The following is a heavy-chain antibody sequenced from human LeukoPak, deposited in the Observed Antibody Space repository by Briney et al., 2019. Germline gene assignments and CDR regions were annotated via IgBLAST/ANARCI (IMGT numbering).Heavy chain of an antibody. D-gene: IGHD5-18*01. V-gene: IGHV3-30*02. CDR1: GLIFSKYG. Sequence: AGEFLRLSCAASGLIFSKYGMHWVRQTPGKGLEWVAFLEYDGTSNYLDSVKGRFTISRDNSKNTLYLQMNSLRAEDTAVYYCARGLNTAMVDYFDYWGQGTLVTVSS. CDR3: ARGLNTAMVDYFDY. J-gene: IGHJ4*02. CDR2: LEYDGTS.